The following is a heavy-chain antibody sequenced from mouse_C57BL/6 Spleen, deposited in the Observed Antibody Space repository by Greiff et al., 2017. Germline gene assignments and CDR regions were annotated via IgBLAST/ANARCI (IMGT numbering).Heavy chain of an antibody. CDR3: ARDGFGNWFAY. J-gene: IGHJ3*01. CDR1: GYTFTSYW. Sequence: VQLQQPGAELVKPGASVKLSCKASGYTFTSYWMHWVKQRPGQGLEWIGMIHPNSGSTNYNEKFKSKATLTVDNSSSTAYMQLSSLTSEDSAVYYCARDGFGNWFAYWGQGTLVTVSA. CDR2: IHPNSGST. D-gene: IGHD2-1*01. V-gene: IGHV1-64*01.